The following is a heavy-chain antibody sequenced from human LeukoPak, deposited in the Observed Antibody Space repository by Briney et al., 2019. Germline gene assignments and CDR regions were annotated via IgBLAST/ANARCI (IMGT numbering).Heavy chain of an antibody. CDR2: IAGSSVAAGRSST. V-gene: IGHV3-23*01. Sequence: GGSLRLSCATSGFSFSSYAMSWVRQAPGKWLEWVSAIAGSSVAAGRSSTYYADSVTGRFTISRDNSKNTLYLQMNSLRADDTAVYYCAKTSTITNFPWENWFDSWGQGTLVTVSS. CDR1: GFSFSSYA. J-gene: IGHJ5*01. D-gene: IGHD3-3*01. CDR3: AKTSTITNFPWENWFDS.